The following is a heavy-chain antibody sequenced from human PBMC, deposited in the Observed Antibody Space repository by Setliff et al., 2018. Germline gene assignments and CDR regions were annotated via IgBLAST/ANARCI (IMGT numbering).Heavy chain of an antibody. CDR2: ISTYNGKT. CDR1: GYIFTSYG. Sequence: ASVKVSCKASGYIFTSYGFSWVRQAPGQGLEWMGWISTYNGKTNYAQKFQGRVTMTTDTSTSTACMELRSLRSDDTAVYYCARRSGDRGMTTGWPDDFDYWGRGTLVTVSS. J-gene: IGHJ4*01. D-gene: IGHD4-17*01. V-gene: IGHV1-18*01. CDR3: ARRSGDRGMTTGWPDDFDY.